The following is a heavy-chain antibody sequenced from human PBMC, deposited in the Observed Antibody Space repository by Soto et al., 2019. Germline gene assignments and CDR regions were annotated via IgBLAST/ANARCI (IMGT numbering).Heavy chain of an antibody. Sequence: QVQLQQWGAGLLKPSETLSLTCAVYGGSFSGYYWSWIRQPPGKGLEWIGEISHSGSTNYNPSLKSRVTISVDTSKNQFSLKLSSVTAADTAVYYCARTRGDRYGMDVWGQGTTVTVSS. CDR3: ARTRGDRYGMDV. V-gene: IGHV4-34*01. CDR1: GGSFSGYY. J-gene: IGHJ6*02. D-gene: IGHD4-17*01. CDR2: ISHSGST.